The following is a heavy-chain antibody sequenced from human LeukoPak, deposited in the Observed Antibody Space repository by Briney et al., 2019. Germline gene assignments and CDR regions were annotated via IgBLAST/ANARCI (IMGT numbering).Heavy chain of an antibody. CDR1: GYTFTGYY. J-gene: IGHJ6*03. CDR2: INPNSGGT. V-gene: IGHV1-2*02. CDR3: ARGMGYCSSTSCYAQARYYYYMDV. Sequence: ASVKVSCKASGYTFTGYYMHWVRQAPGQGLEWMGWINPNSGGTNYAQKFQGRVTMTRDTSISTAYMELSRLRSDDTAAYYCARGMGYCSSTSCYAQARYYYYMDVWGKGTTVTISS. D-gene: IGHD2-2*01.